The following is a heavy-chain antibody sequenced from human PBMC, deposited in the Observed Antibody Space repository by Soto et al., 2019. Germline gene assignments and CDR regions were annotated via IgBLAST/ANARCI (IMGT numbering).Heavy chain of an antibody. Sequence: EVQLVESGGVVVQPGGSLRLSCAASGFTFDDYAMHWVRQAPGKGLEWVSLISWDGGSTYYADSVKGRFTISRDNSKNSLYLQMNSLRAEDTALYYCVRSTSEFDYWGQGTLVTVSS. CDR1: GFTFDDYA. CDR3: VRSTSEFDY. J-gene: IGHJ4*02. CDR2: ISWDGGST. D-gene: IGHD2-2*01. V-gene: IGHV3-43D*04.